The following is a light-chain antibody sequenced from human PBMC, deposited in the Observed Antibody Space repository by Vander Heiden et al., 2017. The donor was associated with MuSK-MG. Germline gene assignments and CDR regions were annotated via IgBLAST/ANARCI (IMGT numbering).Light chain of an antibody. Sequence: DIVMTQTPLSLSVTPGQPASISCKSTQSLLHSDGKTYLYWYLLKPGQPPQLLISELSNRCSGVPDRFSGSGSGTDFTLKISRVEAEDVGVYYCRQSIQFPLTFGGGTKVEIK. CDR1: QSLLHSDGKTY. V-gene: IGKV2D-29*01. CDR2: ELS. CDR3: RQSIQFPLT. J-gene: IGKJ4*01.